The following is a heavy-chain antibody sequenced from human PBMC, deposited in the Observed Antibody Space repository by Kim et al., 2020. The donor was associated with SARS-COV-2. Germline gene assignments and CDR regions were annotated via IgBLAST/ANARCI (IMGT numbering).Heavy chain of an antibody. V-gene: IGHV3-74*03. Sequence: GGSLRLSCAVSGFTFSSYWMNWVRQAPGKGLVWVSRVNGDETTTMYADSVKGRFTISRDNAKNTLYLQMNSLRAEDTAIYYCVRETATIGSYYFDYWGQG. CDR1: GFTFSSYW. D-gene: IGHD3-10*01. CDR3: VRETATIGSYYFDY. J-gene: IGHJ4*02. CDR2: VNGDETTT.